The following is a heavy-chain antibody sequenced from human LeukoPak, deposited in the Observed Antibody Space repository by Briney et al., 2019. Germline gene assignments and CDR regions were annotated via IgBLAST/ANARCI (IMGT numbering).Heavy chain of an antibody. J-gene: IGHJ6*02. CDR2: INPNSGGT. D-gene: IGHD2-15*01. Sequence: ASVKASCKASGYTFTGYYMHWVRQAPGQGLEWMGWINPNSGGTNYAQKFQGRVTMTRDTSISTAYMELSRLRSDDTAVYFCARGGGTGFYYYSYAMDLWGQGTTVIVSS. CDR1: GYTFTGYY. CDR3: ARGGGTGFYYYSYAMDL. V-gene: IGHV1-2*02.